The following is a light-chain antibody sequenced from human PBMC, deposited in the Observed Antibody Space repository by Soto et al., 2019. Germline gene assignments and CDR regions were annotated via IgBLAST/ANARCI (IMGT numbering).Light chain of an antibody. V-gene: IGLV3-21*01. J-gene: IGLJ2*01. CDR1: DIGSTS. CDR2: YNT. Sequence: SYELTQPPSVSVAPGETATVTCGGNDIGSTSVHWYQQKPGQAPVVVMYYNTDRPSGIPERFSGSNSGDTATLTISGVEAGDEADYYCQVWDSGSENVVFGGGTKVTVL. CDR3: QVWDSGSENVV.